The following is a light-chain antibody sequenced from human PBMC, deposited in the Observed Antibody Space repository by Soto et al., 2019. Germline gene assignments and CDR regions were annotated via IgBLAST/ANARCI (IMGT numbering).Light chain of an antibody. CDR1: QSVSSDY. J-gene: IGKJ2*01. CDR3: QQYGNSPYT. V-gene: IGKV3-20*01. CDR2: AS. Sequence: EIVLTQSPGTLSLSPGERATLSCRASQSVSSDYLAWYQQKPGQAPRLLIYASSRATGIPDRFSGSGSGTDFTLTISRLEPEDFAVYYCQQYGNSPYTFGQGTKLEIK.